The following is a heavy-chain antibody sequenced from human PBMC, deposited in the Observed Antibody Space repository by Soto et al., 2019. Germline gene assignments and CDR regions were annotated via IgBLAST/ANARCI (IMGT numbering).Heavy chain of an antibody. CDR3: ARGSRCRGGSCYSVYHYYGMDV. D-gene: IGHD2-15*01. V-gene: IGHV1-69*12. J-gene: IGHJ6*02. CDR2: IIPIFGTA. Sequence: QVQLVQSGAEVKKPGSSVKVSCKASGGTFSSYAISWVRQAPGQGLEWMGGIIPIFGTANYAQKFQGRVTITADESTSTAYMELSSLRSEDTAVYYCARGSRCRGGSCYSVYHYYGMDVWGQGTTVTVAS. CDR1: GGTFSSYA.